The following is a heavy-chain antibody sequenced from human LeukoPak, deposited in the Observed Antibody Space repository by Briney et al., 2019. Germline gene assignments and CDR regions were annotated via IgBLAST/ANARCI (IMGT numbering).Heavy chain of an antibody. V-gene: IGHV3-9*01. J-gene: IGHJ3*02. CDR1: GFTFYDYA. Sequence: GRSLRLSCAASGFTFYDYAMHCVRQGPGKGLEWVSGITWNSGTIGYADSVKGRFTISRDNAKNSLYLQMNSLRAENTALYYCAKDVTGTGAFDIWGQGTMVTVSS. D-gene: IGHD1-7*01. CDR3: AKDVTGTGAFDI. CDR2: ITWNSGTI.